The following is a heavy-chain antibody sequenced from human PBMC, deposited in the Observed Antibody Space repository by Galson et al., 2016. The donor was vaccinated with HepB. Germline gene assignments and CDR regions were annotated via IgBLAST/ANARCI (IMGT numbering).Heavy chain of an antibody. CDR3: ARVAGYSNGRALDY. Sequence: SLRLSCAASGFIFISYGMAWVRQAPGKGLEWVSYISSNDNIYYADSVKGRVTISRDNAKKSLYLQMNGLRVDDTGVYYCARVAGYSNGRALDYWGQGTPVTVSS. V-gene: IGHV3-48*01. D-gene: IGHD5-18*01. CDR1: GFIFISYG. CDR2: ISSNDNI. J-gene: IGHJ4*02.